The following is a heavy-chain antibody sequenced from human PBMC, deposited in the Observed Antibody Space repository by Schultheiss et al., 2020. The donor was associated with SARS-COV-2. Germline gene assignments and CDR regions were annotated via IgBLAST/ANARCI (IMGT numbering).Heavy chain of an antibody. V-gene: IGHV1-2*02. CDR1: GYTFTGYY. Sequence: ASVKVSCKASGYTFTGYYMHWVRQAPGQGLEWMGGIIPNSGVTNYAQNFQGRVTMTRDTSTSTVYMELSSLRSEDTAVYHCAILSLLWNGELRVWGQGTTVTVSS. D-gene: IGHD3-10*01. J-gene: IGHJ6*02. CDR2: IIPNSGVT. CDR3: AILSLLWNGELRV.